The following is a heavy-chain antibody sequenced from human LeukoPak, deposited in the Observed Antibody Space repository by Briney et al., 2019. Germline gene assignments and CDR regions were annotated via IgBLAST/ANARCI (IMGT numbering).Heavy chain of an antibody. Sequence: SSETLSLTCAVYGGSFSGYYWSWIRQPPGKGLEWIGEINHSGSTNYNPSLKSRVTISVDTSKNQFSLKLSSVTAADTAVYYCASPLRYCSGGSCYLGPIDYWGQGTLVTVSS. D-gene: IGHD2-15*01. V-gene: IGHV4-34*01. CDR1: GGSFSGYY. CDR3: ASPLRYCSGGSCYLGPIDY. CDR2: INHSGST. J-gene: IGHJ4*02.